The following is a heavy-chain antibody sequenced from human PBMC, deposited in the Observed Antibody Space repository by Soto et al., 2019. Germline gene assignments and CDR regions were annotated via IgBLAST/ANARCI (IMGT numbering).Heavy chain of an antibody. CDR1: GYTFTSYY. CDR2: INPSGGST. V-gene: IGHV1-46*01. CDR3: ATERYDILTGYRKDFDY. J-gene: IGHJ4*02. Sequence: ASVKVSCKASGYTFTSYYMHWVRQAPGQGLEWMGVINPSGGSTSYAQKFQGRVTMTRDTSTSTVYMELSSLRSEDTAVYYCATERYDILTGYRKDFDYWGQGTLVTVSS. D-gene: IGHD3-9*01.